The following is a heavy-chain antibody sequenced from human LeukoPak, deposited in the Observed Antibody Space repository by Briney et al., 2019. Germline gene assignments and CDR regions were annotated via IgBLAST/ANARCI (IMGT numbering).Heavy chain of an antibody. V-gene: IGHV4-59*01. CDR2: IYYSGST. Sequence: SETLSLTCTVSGGSISSYYWSWIRQPPGKGLEWIGYIYYSGSTNYNPSLKSRVTISVDTSKNQFSLKLSSVTAADTAVYYCAGVRTYYYDSSGYYAYWGQGTLVTVSS. CDR1: GGSISSYY. CDR3: AGVRTYYYDSSGYYAY. J-gene: IGHJ4*02. D-gene: IGHD3-22*01.